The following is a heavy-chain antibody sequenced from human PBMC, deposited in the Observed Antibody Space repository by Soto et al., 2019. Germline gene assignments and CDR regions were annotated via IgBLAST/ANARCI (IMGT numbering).Heavy chain of an antibody. CDR2: ITSSGSTI. CDR1: GFTFSDYY. D-gene: IGHD3-22*01. CDR3: AKGEPYYYDSSGYYAYFQH. V-gene: IGHV3-11*04. Sequence: GGSLRLSCAASGFTFSDYYMSWIRQAPGKGLEWESYITSSGSTIYYADSVKGRFTISRDNSKNTLYLQMNSLRAEDTAVYYCAKGEPYYYDSSGYYAYFQHWGQGTLVTVSS. J-gene: IGHJ1*01.